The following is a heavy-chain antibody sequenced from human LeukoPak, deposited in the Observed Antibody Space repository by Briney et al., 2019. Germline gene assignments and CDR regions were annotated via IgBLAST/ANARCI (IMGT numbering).Heavy chain of an antibody. CDR3: ARDVGGRDFWSGYYNSGPDV. CDR2: IHPNSGGT. CDR1: GYTFTGYY. Sequence: ASVKVSCKASGYTFTGYYMHWVRLAPGQGLEWMGWIHPNSGGTNYAQKFQGRVTMTRDTSISTAYVELSGLRSDDTAVYYCARDVGGRDFWSGYYNSGPDVWGKGTTVTVSS. V-gene: IGHV1-2*02. D-gene: IGHD3-3*01. J-gene: IGHJ6*04.